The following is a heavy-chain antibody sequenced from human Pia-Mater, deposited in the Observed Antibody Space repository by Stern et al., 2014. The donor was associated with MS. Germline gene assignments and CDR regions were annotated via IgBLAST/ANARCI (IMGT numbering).Heavy chain of an antibody. J-gene: IGHJ4*02. CDR3: AADTRAMTVFY. D-gene: IGHD2-21*02. Sequence: QLVQSGGGLVQPGGSLRLSCAASGLTLSSYWMSWVRQAPGKGLEWVGNIKQDGSEKYYVDSVKGRFTISRDTAKNSPFLQLNSLRAEDPAVYYCAADTRAMTVFYWGQGTLVTVSS. CDR1: GLTLSSYW. V-gene: IGHV3-7*01. CDR2: IKQDGSEK.